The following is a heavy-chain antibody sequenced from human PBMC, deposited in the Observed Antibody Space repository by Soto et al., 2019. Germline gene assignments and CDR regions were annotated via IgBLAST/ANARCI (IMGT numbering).Heavy chain of an antibody. CDR1: GFTFSNYY. V-gene: IGHV3-11*01. Sequence: SLRLSCGASGFTFSNYYMSWIRQAPGKGLEWVSYISSTGRTIYYADSVKGRFTVSRDNAQKSLSLKLNSLRVEDTAVYYCARSYSSGWEFDYWGQGTQVTVSS. CDR2: ISSTGRTI. CDR3: ARSYSSGWEFDY. D-gene: IGHD6-19*01. J-gene: IGHJ4*02.